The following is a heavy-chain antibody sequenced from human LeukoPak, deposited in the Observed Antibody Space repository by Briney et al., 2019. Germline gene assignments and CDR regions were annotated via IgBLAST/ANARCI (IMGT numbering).Heavy chain of an antibody. CDR3: ARDPGYDFWSGYIREDY. D-gene: IGHD3-3*01. J-gene: IGHJ4*02. V-gene: IGHV1-2*02. CDR2: INPNSGGT. CDR1: GHTFTGYY. Sequence: ASVKVSCKASGHTFTGYYMHWVRQAPGQGLEWMGWINPNSGGTNYAQKFQGRVTMTRDTSISTAYMELSRLRSDDTAVYYCARDPGYDFWSGYIREDYWGQGTLVTVSS.